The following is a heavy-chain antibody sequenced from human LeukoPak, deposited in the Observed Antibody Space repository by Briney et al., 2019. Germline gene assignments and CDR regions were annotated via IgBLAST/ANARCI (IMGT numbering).Heavy chain of an antibody. CDR1: GGSISTTNW. Sequence: PSETLSLTCTVSGGSISTTNWLSWVRQPPGKGLEWTAEIYHSGSTNYNPSFRSRVTISVDESKNQFSLNLSSVTAADTAVYYCARGLRVGNTGYYFDYWGQGTLVTVSS. CDR3: ARGLRVGNTGYYFDY. J-gene: IGHJ4*02. D-gene: IGHD1-26*01. CDR2: IYHSGST. V-gene: IGHV4-4*02.